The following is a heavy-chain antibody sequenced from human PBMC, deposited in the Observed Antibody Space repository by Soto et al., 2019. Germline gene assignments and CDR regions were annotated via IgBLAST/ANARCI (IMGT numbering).Heavy chain of an antibody. Sequence: GGAVQDSFKASRWIYNFYGITWVGQAPGRGLEWMGGVSGFNGNTNYAADLQRRVNMTTDTSTSTAYMELRGLRYEDTAVYYCARLCVSFGKEDPEFGLWGQGNRV. CDR2: VSGFNGNT. D-gene: IGHD3-10*01. CDR1: RWIYNFYG. CDR3: ARLCVSFGKEDPEFGL. V-gene: IGHV1-18*01. J-gene: IGHJ4*01.